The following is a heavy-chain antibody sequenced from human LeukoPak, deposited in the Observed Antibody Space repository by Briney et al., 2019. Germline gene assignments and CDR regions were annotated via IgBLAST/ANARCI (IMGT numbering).Heavy chain of an antibody. CDR3: ARRVQYYFDY. CDR2: ISIDGKKS. V-gene: IGHV3-30*03. CDR1: GFSFNNYD. J-gene: IGHJ4*02. Sequence: GGSLRLSCAASGFSFNNYDMHWVRQAPGKGLEWVAVISIDGKKSYYADSVKGRFTISRDNSKSTQFLQMNSLRAEDTAVYYCARRVQYYFDYWGQGTLVTVSS.